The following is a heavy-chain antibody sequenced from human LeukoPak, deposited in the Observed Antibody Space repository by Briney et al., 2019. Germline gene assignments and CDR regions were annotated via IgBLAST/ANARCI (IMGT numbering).Heavy chain of an antibody. CDR1: GFTFSSYA. CDR3: ARVKSRGNCYYYYGMDV. D-gene: IGHD3-10*01. V-gene: IGHV3-30-3*01. CDR2: ISYDGSNK. J-gene: IGHJ6*02. Sequence: GRSLRLSCAASGFTFSSYAMHWVRQAPGKGLEWVAVISYDGSNKYYADSVKGRFTISRDNSKNTLYLQMNSLRAEDTAVYYCARVKSRGNCYYYYGMDVWGQGTTVTVSS.